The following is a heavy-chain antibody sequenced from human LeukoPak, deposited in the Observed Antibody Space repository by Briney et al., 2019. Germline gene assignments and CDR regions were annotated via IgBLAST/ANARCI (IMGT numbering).Heavy chain of an antibody. D-gene: IGHD3-10*01. CDR3: ARDGRYYYGSGTIDP. Sequence: SVKVSCKASGGTFSSYAISWVRQAPGQGLEWMGGIIPIFGTANYAQKFQGRVTITADESTSTAYMELSSLRSEDTAVYYCARDGRYYYGSGTIDPWGQGTLVTVSS. J-gene: IGHJ5*02. V-gene: IGHV1-69*13. CDR2: IIPIFGTA. CDR1: GGTFSSYA.